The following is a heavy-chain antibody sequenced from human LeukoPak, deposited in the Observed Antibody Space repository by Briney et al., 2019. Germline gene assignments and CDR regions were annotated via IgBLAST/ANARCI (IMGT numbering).Heavy chain of an antibody. V-gene: IGHV5-51*01. CDR3: ARRQTHNYDILTGPFDY. CDR2: IYPGDSDT. J-gene: IGHJ4*02. Sequence: GASLKISCKGSGYSFTSYWIGWVRQMPGKGLEWMGIIYPGDSDTRYSPSFQGQVTISADKSISTAYLQWGSLKASDTAMYYCARRQTHNYDILTGPFDYWGQGTLVTVSS. D-gene: IGHD3-9*01. CDR1: GYSFTSYW.